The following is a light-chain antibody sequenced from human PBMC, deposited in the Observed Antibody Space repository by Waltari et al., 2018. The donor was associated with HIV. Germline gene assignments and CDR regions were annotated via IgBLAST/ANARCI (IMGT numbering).Light chain of an antibody. V-gene: IGKV1-33*01. Sequence: DIQMTQSPSSLSTSVGDRVTITCQASQDITNYLNWYQQKPGKAPKLLIYDASNLETGVPSRFSGIGSGTHFTFTISSLQPEDIATYYCQQYDSLPFTFGPGTKVHIK. CDR2: DAS. CDR3: QQYDSLPFT. CDR1: QDITNY. J-gene: IGKJ3*01.